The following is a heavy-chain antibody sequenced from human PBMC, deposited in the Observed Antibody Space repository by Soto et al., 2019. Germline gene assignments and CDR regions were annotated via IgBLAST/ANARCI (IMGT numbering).Heavy chain of an antibody. CDR2: ISYSGTT. V-gene: IGHV4-59*01. Sequence: PSETLSLTCDVSGGAISSYYWSWIRQPTGKGLEWIGHISYSGTTNYNPSLQSRVTMSLDTSKNNFSLRLSSVTAADTAVYYCSSYLSRSAKSTQRYNWFDPWGQGTLVTVSS. CDR3: SSYLSRSAKSTQRYNWFDP. D-gene: IGHD3-16*02. CDR1: GGAISSYY. J-gene: IGHJ5*02.